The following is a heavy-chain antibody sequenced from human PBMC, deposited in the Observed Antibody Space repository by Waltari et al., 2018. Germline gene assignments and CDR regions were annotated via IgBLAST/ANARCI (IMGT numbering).Heavy chain of an antibody. CDR2: IGVDGNKK. CDR1: GFTFRHYA. J-gene: IGHJ4*02. D-gene: IGHD6-13*01. V-gene: IGHV3-33*08. Sequence: QVQLVESGGGVFQPGRSRRLSCEASGFTFRHYARHWVRQAPGKGLEWVTVIGVDGNKKLYVDSVKGRFTISRDNSKNTLYLQMDSLRKEDTAMYYCATGIAAPGIFDYWGRGTLVTVSS. CDR3: ATGIAAPGIFDY.